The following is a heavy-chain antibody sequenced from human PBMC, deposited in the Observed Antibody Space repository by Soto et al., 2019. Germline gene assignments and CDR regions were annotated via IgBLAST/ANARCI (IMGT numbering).Heavy chain of an antibody. V-gene: IGHV3-23*01. J-gene: IGHJ4*02. D-gene: IGHD3-22*01. CDR2: ISGSGGST. CDR1: GFTFSSYA. CDR3: AKVGGITMIVVVITYYFDY. Sequence: PGGSLRLSCAASGFTFSSYAMSWVRQAPGKGLEWVSAISGSGGSTYYADSVKGRFTISRDNSKNTLYLQMNSLRAEDTAVYYCAKVGGITMIVVVITYYFDYWGQGTLVTVSS.